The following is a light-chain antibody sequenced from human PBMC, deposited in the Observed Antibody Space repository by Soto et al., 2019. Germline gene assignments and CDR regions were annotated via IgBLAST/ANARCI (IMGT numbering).Light chain of an antibody. CDR1: SSNIGSNY. Sequence: QSVLTQPPSASGTPGQRVTISCSGSSSNIGSNYVFWYQQLPGTAPKVLMYRNNQRPSGVPDRFSGSKSGTSAPLAISGLRSEDEADYYCATWDDSLSGYVVFGGGTKVTVL. CDR3: ATWDDSLSGYVV. V-gene: IGLV1-47*01. CDR2: RNN. J-gene: IGLJ2*01.